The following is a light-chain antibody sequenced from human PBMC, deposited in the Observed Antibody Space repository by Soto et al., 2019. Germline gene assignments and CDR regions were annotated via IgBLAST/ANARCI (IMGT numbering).Light chain of an antibody. CDR2: DVS. V-gene: IGLV2-14*03. J-gene: IGLJ1*01. CDR3: SSYTTSNTRQIV. CDR1: SNDVGGYNY. Sequence: SALTQPPPVSGSPGQPITLSCTGTSNDVGGYNYVSWYQHHPGKAPKLIIYDVSNRPSGVSNPFSGSKSGNTASLTISGLQPEDEADYYCSSYTTSNTRQIVFGTGTKVTVL.